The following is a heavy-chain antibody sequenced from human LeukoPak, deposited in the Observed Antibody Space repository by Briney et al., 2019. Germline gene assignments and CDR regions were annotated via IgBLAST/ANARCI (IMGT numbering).Heavy chain of an antibody. J-gene: IGHJ4*02. V-gene: IGHV3-11*06. CDR1: GFTFSDYY. CDR2: ISSSSSYT. CDR3: ARAQTSSAVAGNYYFDY. Sequence: GRSLRLSCAASGFTFSDYYMSWIRQPPGRGLGWVSYISSSSSYTNYADSVKGRFTISRDNAKNSLYLQMNSLRAEDTAVYYCARAQTSSAVAGNYYFDYWGQGTLVTVSS. D-gene: IGHD6-19*01.